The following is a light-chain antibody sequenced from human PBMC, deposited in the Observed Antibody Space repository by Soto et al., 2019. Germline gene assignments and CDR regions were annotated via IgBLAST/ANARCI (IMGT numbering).Light chain of an antibody. CDR1: QSIRTY. CDR3: QQTYSNPRT. CDR2: AAS. V-gene: IGKV1-39*01. J-gene: IGKJ1*01. Sequence: DIPMTQSPSSLSASVGDRVTITCRASQSIRTYLNWYQQKPGKAPKFLIYAASTLQSGVPSRFSGSGSGTDFTLTISSLQPEDFATYYCQQTYSNPRTFGQGTKVAIK.